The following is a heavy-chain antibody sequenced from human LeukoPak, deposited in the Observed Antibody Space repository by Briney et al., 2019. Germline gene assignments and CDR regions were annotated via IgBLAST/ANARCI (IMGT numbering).Heavy chain of an antibody. CDR3: AREGIATRLIDY. CDR2: IISSSSTI. J-gene: IGHJ4*02. CDR1: GFTFSSYS. V-gene: IGHV3-48*01. D-gene: IGHD6-6*01. Sequence: GGSLRLSCAASGFTFSSYSMNWVRQAPGKGLEWVSYIISSSSTIYYADSGKGRFTISRDNAKNSLYLQMTSLRAEDTAVYYCAREGIATRLIDYWGQGTLVTVSS.